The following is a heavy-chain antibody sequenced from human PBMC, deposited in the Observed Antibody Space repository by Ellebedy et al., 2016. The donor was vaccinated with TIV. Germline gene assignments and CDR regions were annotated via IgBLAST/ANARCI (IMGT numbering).Heavy chain of an antibody. CDR3: ARDGIVGGPTEYYFDS. Sequence: GESLKISCAASGFTFSSNWMHWVRQAPGKGLVWVSRINSDGSRSTYAASVKGRFTISRDNAKNTLYVQMNSLRAEDTAEYYCARDGIVGGPTEYYFDSWGQGTLVTVSS. CDR2: INSDGSRS. CDR1: GFTFSSNW. V-gene: IGHV3-74*01. D-gene: IGHD1-26*01. J-gene: IGHJ4*02.